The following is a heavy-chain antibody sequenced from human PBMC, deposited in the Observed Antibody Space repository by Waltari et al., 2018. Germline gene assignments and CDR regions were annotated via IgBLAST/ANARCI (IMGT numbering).Heavy chain of an antibody. CDR2: IYYSGST. D-gene: IGHD1-26*01. CDR3: ARAQYSGSYYYYGMDV. J-gene: IGHJ6*02. V-gene: IGHV4-59*01. CDR1: GGSISSYY. Sequence: QVQLQESGPGLVKPSETLSLTCTVSGGSISSYYWSWIRQPPGKGLEWLGYIYYSGSTNYNPSLKSRVTISVDTSKNQFSLKLSSVTAADTAVYYCARAQYSGSYYYYGMDVWGQGTTVTVSS.